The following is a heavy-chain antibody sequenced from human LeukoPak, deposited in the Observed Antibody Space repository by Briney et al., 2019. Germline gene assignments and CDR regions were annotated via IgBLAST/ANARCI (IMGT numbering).Heavy chain of an antibody. Sequence: GGSLRLSCAASGFIFSNYAMHWVRQAPGKGLEWVAIIWYDGSNENYADSVKGRFTISRDNSKNTLYLQMNSLRAEDTAMYYCVRGSPLGATTNWLDPWGQGTLVTVSS. CDR3: VRGSPLGATTNWLDP. D-gene: IGHD1-26*01. J-gene: IGHJ5*01. V-gene: IGHV3-33*08. CDR1: GFIFSNYA. CDR2: IWYDGSNE.